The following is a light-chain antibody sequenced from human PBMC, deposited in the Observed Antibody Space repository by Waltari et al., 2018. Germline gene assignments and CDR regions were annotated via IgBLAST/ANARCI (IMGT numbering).Light chain of an antibody. J-gene: IGLJ3*02. Sequence: QSVLTPPPSASGTPGQRVTISCSGSRSNLGNNYVYWYQQRPGTAPKLLIYRNNQRPSGVPDRFSGSKSGTSASLAISGLRSEDEADYYCAVWDDSLSGRVFGGGTKVTVL. V-gene: IGLV1-47*01. CDR1: RSNLGNNY. CDR3: AVWDDSLSGRV. CDR2: RNN.